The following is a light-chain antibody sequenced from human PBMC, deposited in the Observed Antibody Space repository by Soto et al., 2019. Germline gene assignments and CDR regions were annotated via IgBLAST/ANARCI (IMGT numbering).Light chain of an antibody. CDR2: EAS. CDR3: YSSTSSTTYA. J-gene: IGLJ1*01. Sequence: QSALTQPPSVSGSPGQSVTISCSGTSSDVGSYNRVSWYQQAPGTAPKVMIYEASNRPSGVPDRFSGSKSGNTASLTISGLQPEDEADYYCYSSTSSTTYAFGTGTRSPS. V-gene: IGLV2-18*02. CDR1: SSDVGSYNR.